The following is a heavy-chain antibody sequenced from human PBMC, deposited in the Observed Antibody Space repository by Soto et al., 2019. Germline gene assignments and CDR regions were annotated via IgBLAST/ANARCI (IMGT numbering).Heavy chain of an antibody. J-gene: IGHJ5*02. CDR3: ARGTEYWNSRRDNWFDP. Sequence: ASVKVSCKASGYTFTSYDINWVRQATGQRLEWMGWMNPNSGNTGYAQKFQGRVTMTRNTSISTAYMGLSSLRSEDTAVYYCARGTEYWNSRRDNWFDPWGQGTLVTVSS. CDR1: GYTFTSYD. V-gene: IGHV1-8*01. D-gene: IGHD1-7*01. CDR2: MNPNSGNT.